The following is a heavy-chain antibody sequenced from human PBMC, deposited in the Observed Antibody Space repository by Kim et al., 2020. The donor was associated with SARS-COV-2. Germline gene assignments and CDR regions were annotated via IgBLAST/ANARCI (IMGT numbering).Heavy chain of an antibody. J-gene: IGHJ4*02. V-gene: IGHV3-23*01. CDR3: ANSLRGSGSSPPD. CDR1: GFTFSNNI. D-gene: IGHD3-10*01. Sequence: GGSLRLSCAASGFTFSNNIMNWVRQAPGKGLEWVSFISGSGAGTNYADSVKGRFTISRDNSKNTLYLQMNSLRVEDTAVYYCANSLRGSGSSPPDWGQGTLVTVSS. CDR2: ISGSGAGT.